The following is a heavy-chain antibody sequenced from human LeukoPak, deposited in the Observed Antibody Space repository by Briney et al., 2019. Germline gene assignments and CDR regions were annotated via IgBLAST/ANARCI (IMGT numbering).Heavy chain of an antibody. CDR1: GYTFTNFG. J-gene: IGHJ5*02. V-gene: IGHV1-18*01. CDR3: ARGGVGHCSGGSCPRSRFDP. CDR2: SSPYNGDT. D-gene: IGHD2-15*01. Sequence: GASVTDTCMATGYTFTNFGISWVRPTPGQGLEWMGWSSPYNGDTDYPEKVQGRVTMTTDTSTSTAYMELRSLRSDDTAVYYCARGGVGHCSGGSCPRSRFDPWGEGTRVTVSS.